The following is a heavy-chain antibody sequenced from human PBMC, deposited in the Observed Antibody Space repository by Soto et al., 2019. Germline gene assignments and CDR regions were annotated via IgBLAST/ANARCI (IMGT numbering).Heavy chain of an antibody. D-gene: IGHD2-21*01. CDR2: INHSGNT. Sequence: SETLSLTCAVYGGSFSDNYWSWVRQSPGKGLEWIGEINHSGNTNYNPSLKSRVTISVDTSKSQFSLRLSSMTVADTAVYYCASGRRVLLCWGRGPKVTASS. V-gene: IGHV4-34*01. J-gene: IGHJ4*02. CDR1: GGSFSDNY. CDR3: ASGRRVLLC.